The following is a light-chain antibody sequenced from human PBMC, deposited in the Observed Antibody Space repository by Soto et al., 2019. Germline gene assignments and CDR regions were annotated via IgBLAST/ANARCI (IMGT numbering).Light chain of an antibody. J-gene: IGKJ3*01. CDR3: QHYGSSQCT. V-gene: IGKV3-20*01. CDR1: QSVNSNY. CDR2: DTS. Sequence: EIVLMQSPGTLSLSPGEGATLSCRASQSVNSNYLAWYQQKPGQAPTVLIFDTSRRATGVPDRFSGSGSGTDFTLTISRLEPDDFAVYYCQHYGSSQCTFGPGTKVNIK.